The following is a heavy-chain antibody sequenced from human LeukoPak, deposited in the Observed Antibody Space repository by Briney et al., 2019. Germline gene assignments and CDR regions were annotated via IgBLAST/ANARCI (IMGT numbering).Heavy chain of an antibody. D-gene: IGHD3-22*01. CDR2: IRYDGSSK. J-gene: IGHJ5*02. Sequence: GGSLRLSCAASGFTFSSYGMHWVRQAPGKGLEWVAFIRYDGSSKYYADSVKGRFTISRDNSKNTLYLQMNSLRAEDTAVYYCAKAHRPDYYDSSGYYYHWGQGTLVTVSS. CDR3: AKAHRPDYYDSSGYYYH. CDR1: GFTFSSYG. V-gene: IGHV3-30*02.